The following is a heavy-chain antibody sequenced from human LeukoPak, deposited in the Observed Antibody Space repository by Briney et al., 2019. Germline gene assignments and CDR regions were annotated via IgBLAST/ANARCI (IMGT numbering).Heavy chain of an antibody. CDR2: IDPSDSYT. CDR3: ARPSSGWYVLDY. CDR1: GYSFTSYW. V-gene: IGHV5-10-1*01. Sequence: PGESLKISCKGSGYSFTSYWISWVRQMPGKGLAWMGRIDPSDSYTNYSPPFQGHVTISADKSISTAYLQWSSLKASDTAMYYCARPSSGWYVLDYWGQGTLVTVSS. D-gene: IGHD6-19*01. J-gene: IGHJ4*02.